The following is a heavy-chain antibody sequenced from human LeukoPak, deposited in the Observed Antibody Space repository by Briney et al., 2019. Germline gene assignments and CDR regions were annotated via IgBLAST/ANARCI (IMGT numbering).Heavy chain of an antibody. Sequence: ASVKVSCKASGYTFTSYDINWVRQAPGQGLEWMGWISAYNGNTNYAQKLQGRVTMTTDTSTSTAYMELRSLRSDDTAVYYCAREKAYYDFWSGEFDYWGQGTLVTVSS. CDR2: ISAYNGNT. J-gene: IGHJ4*02. CDR1: GYTFTSYD. V-gene: IGHV1-18*01. CDR3: AREKAYYDFWSGEFDY. D-gene: IGHD3-3*01.